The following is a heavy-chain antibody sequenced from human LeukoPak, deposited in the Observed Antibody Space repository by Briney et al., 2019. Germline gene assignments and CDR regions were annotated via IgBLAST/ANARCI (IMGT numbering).Heavy chain of an antibody. V-gene: IGHV4-39*07. CDR3: ARDNDMGFEY. Sequence: SEPLSLTCAVSGASVRSRGDYWGWIRKPPRKGLECLGNIENTVSSYSTYSNPSLKSRITMSVDTSKNQFSLKLSSVTAADTAVYYCARDNDMGFEYWGQGTLVTVSS. D-gene: IGHD3-9*01. CDR1: GASVRSRGDY. CDR2: IENTVSSYST. J-gene: IGHJ4*02.